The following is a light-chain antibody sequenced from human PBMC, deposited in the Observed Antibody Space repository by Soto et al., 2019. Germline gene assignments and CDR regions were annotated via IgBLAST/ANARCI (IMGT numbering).Light chain of an antibody. V-gene: IGKV3-20*01. CDR3: QQYGSSPGT. CDR1: QSVSSSY. CDR2: GAS. Sequence: EIVLTQSPGTLSLSPGERATLSCRASQSVSSSYLAWYQHKPGQAPRLLIYGASSRATGIPDRFSGSGSGTDFTLTISRLEPEDFAVYYCQQYGSSPGTFSQGTKLEIK. J-gene: IGKJ2*02.